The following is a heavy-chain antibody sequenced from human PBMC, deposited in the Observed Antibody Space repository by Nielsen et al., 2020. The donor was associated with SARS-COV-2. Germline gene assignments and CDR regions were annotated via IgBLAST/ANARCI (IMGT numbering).Heavy chain of an antibody. Sequence: SETLSLTCTVSGGSISVYYWSWIRQPPGKGLEYIGYIYYSGATNYNPSLKSRVTISVDTSKNQFSLKLSSVTAADTAVYYCARVHIRSSWYLSRYYFDYWGQGNLVTVSS. V-gene: IGHV4-59*01. D-gene: IGHD6-13*01. CDR2: IYYSGAT. CDR1: GGSISVYY. J-gene: IGHJ4*02. CDR3: ARVHIRSSWYLSRYYFDY.